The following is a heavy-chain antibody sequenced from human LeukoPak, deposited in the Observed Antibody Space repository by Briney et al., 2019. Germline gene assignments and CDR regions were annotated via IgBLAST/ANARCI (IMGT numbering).Heavy chain of an antibody. J-gene: IGHJ3*02. D-gene: IGHD5-18*01. CDR3: ARTEGDDSYAFDI. CDR1: GGSISSGGYY. V-gene: IGHV4-30-2*02. CDR2: IYHSGST. Sequence: SETLSLTCTVSGGSISSGGYYWSWIRQPPGKGLEWIGYIYHSGSTYYNPSLKSRVTISVDRSKNQFSLKLSSVTAADTAVYYCARTEGDDSYAFDIWGQGTMVTVSS.